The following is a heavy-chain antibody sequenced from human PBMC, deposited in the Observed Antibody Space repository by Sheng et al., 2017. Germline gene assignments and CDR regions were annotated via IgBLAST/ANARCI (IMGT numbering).Heavy chain of an antibody. D-gene: IGHD3-10*01. CDR1: GGSLRGHQ. CDR2: SIRKWNR. V-gene: IGHV4-34*01. CDR3: ARRRFGDRNGRLDP. J-gene: IGHJ5*02. Sequence: QVQLQQWGAGLLKPSETLSLTCSVSGGSLRGHQWNWIRQSPGKGWSGLGKSIRKWNRLITTVLKSRITMSVDTSRTNFPEIEFRRTAADTGXYYCARRRFGDRNGRLDPWGQGTLVTGLL.